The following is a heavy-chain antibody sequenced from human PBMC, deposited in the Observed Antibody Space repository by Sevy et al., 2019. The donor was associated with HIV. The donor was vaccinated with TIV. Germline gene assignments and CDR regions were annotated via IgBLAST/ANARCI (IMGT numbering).Heavy chain of an antibody. CDR1: GFTFSNYD. CDR2: ISHDGNYK. Sequence: GGSLRLSCAASGFTFSNYDMHWVRQAPGKGLEWVAVISHDGNYKNYADSVKVRFTTSRDDFKNTLYLQMSSLRPEDTAVYFCARLFSCGGDCYYLDYWGQGALVTVSS. V-gene: IGHV3-30-3*01. D-gene: IGHD2-21*02. J-gene: IGHJ4*02. CDR3: ARLFSCGGDCYYLDY.